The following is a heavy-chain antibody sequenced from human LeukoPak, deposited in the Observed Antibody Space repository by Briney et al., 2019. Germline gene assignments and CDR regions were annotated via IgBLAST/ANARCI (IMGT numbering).Heavy chain of an antibody. Sequence: SETLSLTCAVYGGSFSDYYWSWLRQPPGKGREWIGEISHSGSTNYHPSLKSRVTISVDTSKNQFSLKLSSGPAADTAVYYCARGIRSWSDPWGQGTLVTVSS. V-gene: IGHV4-34*01. CDR1: GGSFSDYY. CDR2: ISHSGST. CDR3: ARGIRSWSDP. J-gene: IGHJ5*02.